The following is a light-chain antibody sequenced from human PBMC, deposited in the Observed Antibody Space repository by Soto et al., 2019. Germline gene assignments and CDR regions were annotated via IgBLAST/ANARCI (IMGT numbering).Light chain of an antibody. CDR2: DAS. V-gene: IGKV3-20*01. CDR3: QQYANSPLT. CDR1: QSVSNNY. Sequence: EDVLTQSPATLSLSPGERATLSCRASQSVSNNYLGWFQQKPGQPPRLLIFDASNRATGIPDRFSGSGYGTDVTLTISRLEPEDFAMYYCQQYANSPLTFGGGTRVEI. J-gene: IGKJ4*01.